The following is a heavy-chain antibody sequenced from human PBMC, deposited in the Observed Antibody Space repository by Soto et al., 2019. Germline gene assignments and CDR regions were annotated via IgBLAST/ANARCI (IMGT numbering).Heavy chain of an antibody. CDR2: ISESGTTI. CDR3: ARDRQPSSYIGLNV. J-gene: IGHJ6*02. CDR1: GFTFGAHY. Sequence: GSRSLSRSASGFTFGAHYMSWIRQAPGKGLEWISYISESGTTIYYADSVRGRFTISRDNAKNSVSLQMNSLRAEDTAVYYCARDRQPSSYIGLNVWGQGNTVTVSS. V-gene: IGHV3-11*01. D-gene: IGHD1-1*01.